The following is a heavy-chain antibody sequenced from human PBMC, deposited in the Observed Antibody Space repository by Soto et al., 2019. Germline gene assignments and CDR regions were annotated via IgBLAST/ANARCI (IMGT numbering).Heavy chain of an antibody. CDR1: GYPLTSHG. CDR3: ARSPVAPAPVDY. V-gene: IGHV1-18*04. J-gene: IGHJ4*02. CDR2: ISIYNGNT. Sequence: XSVKGPFKAFGYPLTSHGVTWVRHAPGQGLEWMGWISIYNGNTHYAQKFQCRLTLTTDTSTSTAYMELRSLTSDDTAVYFCARSPVAPAPVDYWGQGTLVTVSS. D-gene: IGHD6-13*01.